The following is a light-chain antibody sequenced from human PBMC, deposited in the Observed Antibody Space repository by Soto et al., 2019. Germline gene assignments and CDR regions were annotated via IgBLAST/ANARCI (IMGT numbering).Light chain of an antibody. CDR3: QQYGSSPPIT. J-gene: IGKJ5*01. V-gene: IGKV3-20*01. CDR2: GAS. CDR1: QSVSDK. Sequence: EVLMTQSPDTLYVSPGERVTLSCRASQSVSDKLAWYQQKPGQAPRLLIYGASSRATGIPDRFSGSGSGTDFTLTISRLEPEDFAVYYCQQYGSSPPITFGQGTRLEIK.